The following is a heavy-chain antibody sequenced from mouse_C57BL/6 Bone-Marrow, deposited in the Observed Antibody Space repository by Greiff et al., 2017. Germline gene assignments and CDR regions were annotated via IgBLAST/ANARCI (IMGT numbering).Heavy chain of an antibody. D-gene: IGHD2-13*01. V-gene: IGHV1-63*01. CDR1: GYTFTNYW. CDR3: ARSEGDYVYVDY. CDR2: IYPGGGYT. J-gene: IGHJ2*01. Sequence: VQLHQSGAELVRPGTSVKMSCKASGYTFTNYWIGWAKQRPGPGLEWIGDIYPGGGYTTYNEKFKGKATLSAYKSSSTAYMQFSSLTSEDSAIYSLARSEGDYVYVDYWGQGTTLTGSA.